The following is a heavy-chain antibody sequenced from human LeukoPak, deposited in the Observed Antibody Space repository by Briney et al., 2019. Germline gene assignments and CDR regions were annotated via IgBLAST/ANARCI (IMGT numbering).Heavy chain of an antibody. CDR2: ISTTGGTT. D-gene: IGHD2-8*01. CDR3: ASPPRAYAISSSAHQN. V-gene: IGHV3-23*01. Sequence: GGSLRLSCAASGLTFSSYGMSWVRQAPGRGLEWVSAISTTGGTTYYADSVKGRFTISRDNSKNTLYLQMNSLRAEDTAVYYCASPPRAYAISSSAHQNWGQGTLVTVSS. CDR1: GLTFSSYG. J-gene: IGHJ4*02.